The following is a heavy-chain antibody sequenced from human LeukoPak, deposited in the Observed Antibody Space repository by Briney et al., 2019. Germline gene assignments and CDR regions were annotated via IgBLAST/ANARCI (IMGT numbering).Heavy chain of an antibody. CDR1: GFTFSTYS. V-gene: IGHV3-23*01. J-gene: IGHJ4*02. CDR3: AKEPPQCGADCFSLLDY. D-gene: IGHD2-21*02. Sequence: GGSLRLSCAASGFTFSTYSMSWVRQAPGKGLEWVSLINSGGRTYYADSVKGRFTISRDNSKNMLFLQVNSLRADDTAVYFCAKEPPQCGADCFSLLDYWGQGTLVTVSS. CDR2: INSGGRT.